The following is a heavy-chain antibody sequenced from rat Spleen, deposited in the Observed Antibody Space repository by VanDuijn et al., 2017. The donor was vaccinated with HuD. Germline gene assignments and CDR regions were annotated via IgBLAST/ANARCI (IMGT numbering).Heavy chain of an antibody. J-gene: IGHJ3*01. CDR1: GFTFSDYY. Sequence: EVQLVESGGGSVQPGRSLKLSCAASGFTFSDYYMAWVRQAPTKGLEWVATISTSGVSTYYRDSVKGRFTISRDNAESTLYLQMDSLRSEDTATYYCTSHGARVSRFAYWGQGTMVTVSS. V-gene: IGHV5-27*01. CDR2: ISTSGVST. D-gene: IGHD1-4*01. CDR3: TSHGARVSRFAY.